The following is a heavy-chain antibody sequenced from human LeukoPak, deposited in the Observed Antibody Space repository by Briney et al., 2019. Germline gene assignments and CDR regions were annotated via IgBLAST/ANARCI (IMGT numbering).Heavy chain of an antibody. D-gene: IGHD2-2*01. CDR3: ARAVGPFDI. CDR2: IWYDGSNK. CDR1: GFTFSTYG. Sequence: GMSLRLSCAASGFTFSTYGMHWVRQAPGKGLDWVSVIWYDGSNKYYADSVQGRFTISRDNSKNTLYLQMNSLRAEDTAVYYCARAVGPFDIWGQGTMVTVSS. V-gene: IGHV3-33*01. J-gene: IGHJ3*02.